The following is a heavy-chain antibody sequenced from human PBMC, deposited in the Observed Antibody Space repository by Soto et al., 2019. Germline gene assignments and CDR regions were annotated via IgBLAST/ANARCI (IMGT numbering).Heavy chain of an antibody. Sequence: GESLKISCKGSGYSFTSYWIGWVRQMPGKGLEWMGSIYPSDSDATYNPSFQGQVTFSADKSTSTAYLQWSSLKASDTAMYYCARQGSNGAYYYYGMDVWGQGTTVTVSS. CDR2: IYPSDSDA. J-gene: IGHJ6*02. D-gene: IGHD2-8*01. V-gene: IGHV5-51*01. CDR3: ARQGSNGAYYYYGMDV. CDR1: GYSFTSYW.